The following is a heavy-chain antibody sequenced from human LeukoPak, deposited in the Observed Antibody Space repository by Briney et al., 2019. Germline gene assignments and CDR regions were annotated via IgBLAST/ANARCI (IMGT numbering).Heavy chain of an antibody. CDR1: GFTFSSYG. V-gene: IGHV3-33*01. D-gene: IGHD1-26*01. Sequence: GGSLRLSCAASGFTFSSYGMHWVRQAPGKGLEWVAIIWYDGNNKFYAGSVKGRFTISRDNSKNTLYLQMNSLRAEDTAVYYCARDRVGGTNYFDYWGQGTLVTVSS. CDR3: ARDRVGGTNYFDY. J-gene: IGHJ4*02. CDR2: IWYDGNNK.